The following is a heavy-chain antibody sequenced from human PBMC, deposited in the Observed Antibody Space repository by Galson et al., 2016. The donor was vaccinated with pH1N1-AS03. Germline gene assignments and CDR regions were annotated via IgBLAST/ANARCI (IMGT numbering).Heavy chain of an antibody. CDR2: VTWNSDKM. Sequence: SLRLSCAASGFTFDDYTMHRVRQVPGKGLERLSSVTWNSDKMVYADSVKVRFTTSRDNAKNTLYLQMNSLRPEDTALYYCVKGAGRYSRSWYFDYWGQGTLVTVSS. CDR3: VKGAGRYSRSWYFDY. V-gene: IGHV3-9*01. D-gene: IGHD6-13*01. CDR1: GFTFDDYT. J-gene: IGHJ4*02.